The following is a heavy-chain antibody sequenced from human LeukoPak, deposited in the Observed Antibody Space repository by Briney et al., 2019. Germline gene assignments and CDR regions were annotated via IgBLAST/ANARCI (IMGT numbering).Heavy chain of an antibody. D-gene: IGHD1-26*01. CDR1: GYTFTSYF. Sequence: GASVKVSCKASGYTFTSYFVHLVRQAPGQGLEWVGVISPGGGATTYAQKFQGRVTMTTDTSTRTVYMELRSLTSEDTAVYYCAREGNSGSSHFDYWGQGTLVTVFS. CDR2: ISPGGGAT. J-gene: IGHJ4*02. CDR3: AREGNSGSSHFDY. V-gene: IGHV1-46*01.